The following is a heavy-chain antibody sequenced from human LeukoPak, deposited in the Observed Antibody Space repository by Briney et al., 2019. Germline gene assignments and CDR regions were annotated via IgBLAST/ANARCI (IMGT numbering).Heavy chain of an antibody. CDR1: GFTFSSYG. Sequence: GGSLRLSCAASGFTFSSYGMSWVRQAPGKGLEWVSAISGSGGSTYYADSVKGRFTISRDNSKNTLYLQMNSLRAEDTAVYYCAKAVVTPAYYYDSSGYSYYFDYWGQGTLVTVSS. J-gene: IGHJ4*02. V-gene: IGHV3-23*01. CDR2: ISGSGGST. CDR3: AKAVVTPAYYYDSSGYSYYFDY. D-gene: IGHD3-22*01.